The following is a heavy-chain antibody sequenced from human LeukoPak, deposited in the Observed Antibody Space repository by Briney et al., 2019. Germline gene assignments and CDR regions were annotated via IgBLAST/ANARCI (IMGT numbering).Heavy chain of an antibody. CDR2: INSDGSSR. Sequence: PGGSLRLSCAASGFTFSSYWMHWVRQGPGKGLVWVSRINSDGSSRNYAASVEGRFTISRDNAKNTLYLQVNSLRAEDTAVYYCAVQVAGNVYWGQGTLVTVSS. D-gene: IGHD6-19*01. J-gene: IGHJ4*02. CDR1: GFTFSSYW. V-gene: IGHV3-74*01. CDR3: AVQVAGNVY.